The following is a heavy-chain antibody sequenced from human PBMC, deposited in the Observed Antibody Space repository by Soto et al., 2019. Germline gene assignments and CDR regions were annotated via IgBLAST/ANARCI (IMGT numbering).Heavy chain of an antibody. Sequence: LCGGSISSGGYYWSWIRQHPGKGLEWIGYIYYSGSTYYNPSLKSRVTISVDTSKNQFSLKLSSVTAADTAVYYCARDTGGGYDYWGQGTLVTVSS. CDR1: GGSISSGGYY. CDR3: ARDTGGGYDY. J-gene: IGHJ4*02. V-gene: IGHV4-31*02. CDR2: IYYSGST. D-gene: IGHD6-25*01.